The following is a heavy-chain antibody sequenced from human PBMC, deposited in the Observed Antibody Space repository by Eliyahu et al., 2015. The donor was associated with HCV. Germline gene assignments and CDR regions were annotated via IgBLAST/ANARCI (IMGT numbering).Heavy chain of an antibody. CDR1: GXTFSXXS. V-gene: IGHV1-69*04. D-gene: IGHD2-21*02. CDR3: AIEYCGGDCYSWSGYFDY. J-gene: IGHJ4*02. CDR2: IIPILGIA. Sequence: QVQLVQSGAEVKKPGSSVKVSCKXSGXTFSXXSISWVRXAPGQGLEWMGRIIPILGIANXXQKFQGRVTITADKSTSTAYMELSSLRSEDTAVYYCAIEYCGGDCYSWSGYFDYWGQGTLVTVSS.